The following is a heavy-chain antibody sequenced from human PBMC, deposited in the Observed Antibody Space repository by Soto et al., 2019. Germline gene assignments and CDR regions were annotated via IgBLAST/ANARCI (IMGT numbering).Heavy chain of an antibody. J-gene: IGHJ4*02. CDR3: ARGLRSSVYYFDY. CDR2: MNPNSGNT. CDR1: GYTFTSYD. Sequence: QVQLVQSGAEVKKPGASVKVSCKASGYTFTSYDINWVRQDTGQGLEWMGWMNPNSGNTGYAQKFQGRVTMTRNTSLSKDYMELSSLKSEDTTVYYCARGLRSSVYYFDYWGKGTLVTVSS. V-gene: IGHV1-8*01.